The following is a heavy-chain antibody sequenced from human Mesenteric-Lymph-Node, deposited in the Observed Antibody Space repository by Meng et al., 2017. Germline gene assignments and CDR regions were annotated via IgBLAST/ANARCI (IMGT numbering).Heavy chain of an antibody. J-gene: IGHJ4*02. CDR2: ISAYNGNT. Sequence: QVQLWQAGAEVKKPGASVKVSCKASGYTFTSYGISWVRQAPGQGLEWMGWISAYNGNTNYAQKLQGRVTMTTDTSTSTAYMELRSLRSDDTAVYYCARVQTGGWLQPPNEDYWGQGTLVTVSS. CDR3: ARVQTGGWLQPPNEDY. V-gene: IGHV1-18*01. D-gene: IGHD5-24*01. CDR1: GYTFTSYG.